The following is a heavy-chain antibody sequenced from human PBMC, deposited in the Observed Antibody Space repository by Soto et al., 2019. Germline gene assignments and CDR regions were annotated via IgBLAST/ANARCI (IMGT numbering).Heavy chain of an antibody. V-gene: IGHV4-39*01. D-gene: IGHD6-19*01. CDR1: IASIITPTHV. Sequence: ETLSVTCIVSIASIITPTHVSAWVRQPTWQGLAAIVSVYNRATKFYNPSLESRVTLSVGESNNQFSLKLSSVSAAETAVYYCASRIAVPDHRGYFQHWGQGTLVTVS. CDR2: VYNRATK. J-gene: IGHJ1*01. CDR3: ASRIAVPDHRGYFQH.